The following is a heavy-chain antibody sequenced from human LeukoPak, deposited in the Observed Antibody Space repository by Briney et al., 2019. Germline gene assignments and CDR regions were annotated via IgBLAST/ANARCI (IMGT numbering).Heavy chain of an antibody. J-gene: IGHJ6*02. CDR2: ISYDGSNK. D-gene: IGHD5-12*01. Sequence: GGSLRLSCAASGFTFSSYAMHWVRQAPGKGLEWVAVISYDGSNKYYADSVKGRFTISRDNSKNTLYLQMNSLRAEDTAVYYCAKDGYTTYGMDVWGQGTTATVSS. CDR1: GFTFSSYA. V-gene: IGHV3-30-3*01. CDR3: AKDGYTTYGMDV.